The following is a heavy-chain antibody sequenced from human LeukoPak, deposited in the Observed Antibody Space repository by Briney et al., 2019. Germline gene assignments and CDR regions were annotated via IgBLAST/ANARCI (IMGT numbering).Heavy chain of an antibody. CDR1: GGSFSGYY. CDR2: ISYSGGP. V-gene: IGHV4-59*01. D-gene: IGHD3-22*01. CDR3: AREYYGSSGYYNDY. Sequence: PSETLSLTCAVYGGSFSGYYWTWLRQPPGKGLEWIGYISYSGGPNYNPSHKSRVTISVDTSKNQFSLKLTSVTAADTAVYYCAREYYGSSGYYNDYWGQGALVTVSS. J-gene: IGHJ4*02.